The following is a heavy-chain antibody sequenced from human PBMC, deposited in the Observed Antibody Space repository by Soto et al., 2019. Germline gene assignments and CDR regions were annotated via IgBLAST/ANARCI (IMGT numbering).Heavy chain of an antibody. CDR2: ISSSSSYI. J-gene: IGHJ5*02. Sequence: GGSLRLSCAASGFTFSSYSMNWVRQAPGKGLEWVSSISSSSSYIYYADSVKGRFTISRDNAKNSLYLQMNSLRAEDTAVYYCAIVGSLIGQNWFDPWGQGARATVPS. CDR3: AIVGSLIGQNWFDP. D-gene: IGHD3-10*01. CDR1: GFTFSSYS. V-gene: IGHV3-21*01.